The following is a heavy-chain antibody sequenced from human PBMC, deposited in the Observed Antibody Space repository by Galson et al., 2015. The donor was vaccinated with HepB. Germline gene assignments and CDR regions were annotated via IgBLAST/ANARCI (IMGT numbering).Heavy chain of an antibody. CDR2: ISGSGGGT. CDR1: GFTFSTYA. Sequence: SLRLSCAASGFTFSTYAMSWVRQAPGKGPEWVSAISGSGGGTHYADSVKGRFTISRDNSKNTLYLRMNSLRAEDTAVYYCAKEVATGGLSFDYWGQGTLVSVSS. V-gene: IGHV3-23*01. D-gene: IGHD7-27*01. J-gene: IGHJ4*02. CDR3: AKEVATGGLSFDY.